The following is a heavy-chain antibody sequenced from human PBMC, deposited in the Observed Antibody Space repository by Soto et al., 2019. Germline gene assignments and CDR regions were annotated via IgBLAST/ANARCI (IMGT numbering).Heavy chain of an antibody. CDR2: IYESGST. Sequence: QVQLQESGPGLVKPSETLSLTCTVSGGFLSRSYWSWIRQSPGKGLEWIGYIYESGSTSYNPSLRSQVAVSIDMAKNHYSLTLRSVTAADTAVYYCVRHLPVPMAVGSFDIWGRGTLITVSS. V-gene: IGHV4-59*08. CDR3: VRHLPVPMAVGSFDI. J-gene: IGHJ3*02. CDR1: GGFLSRSY. D-gene: IGHD2-8*01.